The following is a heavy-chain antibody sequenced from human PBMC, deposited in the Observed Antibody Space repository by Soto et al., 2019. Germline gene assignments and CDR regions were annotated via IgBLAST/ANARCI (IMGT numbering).Heavy chain of an antibody. D-gene: IGHD3-10*01. CDR1: GGSISSGGYY. V-gene: IGHV4-31*03. CDR2: IYYSGST. J-gene: IGHJ5*02. Sequence: SETLSLTCTVSGGSISSGGYYWSWIRQHPGKGLEWIGYIYYSGSTYYNPSLKSRVTISVDTSKNQFSLKLSSVTAADTAVYYCARARYYYGSVQFDPWGQGTLVTVSS. CDR3: ARARYYYGSVQFDP.